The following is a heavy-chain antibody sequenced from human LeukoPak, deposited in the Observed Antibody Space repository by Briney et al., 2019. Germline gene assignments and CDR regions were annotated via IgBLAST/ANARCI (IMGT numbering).Heavy chain of an antibody. CDR3: ASAIAEDFYYYYMDV. V-gene: IGHV4-59*01. D-gene: IGHD1-14*01. CDR1: GGSISSSC. J-gene: IGHJ6*03. Sequence: PSETLSLTCTVSGGSISSSCWTWIRQPPGKGLEWIGYIYYSGSTNYNPSLKSRVTISVDTPKNQFSLNLSSVTAADTAVYYCASAIAEDFYYYYMDVWGKGTTVTVSS. CDR2: IYYSGST.